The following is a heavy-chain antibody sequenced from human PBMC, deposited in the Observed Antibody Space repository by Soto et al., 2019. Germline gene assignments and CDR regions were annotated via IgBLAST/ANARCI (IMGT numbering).Heavy chain of an antibody. Sequence: QVQLHESGPGLVKPSETLSLTCTASGGAMFGFYWSWFQQPAGKTLEWIGRIYTSGATAYNSSLKPRVTTAVRDAKTKFSLRLTSVTAADAAIYYCVRANRPFREDSPFGSWGQGILVSVSS. D-gene: IGHD2-15*01. CDR1: GGAMFGFY. CDR3: VRANRPFREDSPFGS. CDR2: IYTSGAT. V-gene: IGHV4-4*07. J-gene: IGHJ4*02.